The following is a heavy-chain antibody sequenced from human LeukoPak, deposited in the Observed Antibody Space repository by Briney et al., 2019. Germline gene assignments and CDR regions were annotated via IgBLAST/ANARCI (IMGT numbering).Heavy chain of an antibody. CDR3: ARDSVGATNYFDY. J-gene: IGHJ4*02. CDR1: GFTFSSYA. D-gene: IGHD1-26*01. CDR2: ISYDGSNK. V-gene: IGHV3-30-3*01. Sequence: PVRSLRLSCSASGFTFSSYAMHWVRHAPGKVLEWVAVISYDGSNKYYADSVKGRFTISSDNSKNTLYLQMNSLRAEDTAVYYCARDSVGATNYFDYWGQGTLVNVSS.